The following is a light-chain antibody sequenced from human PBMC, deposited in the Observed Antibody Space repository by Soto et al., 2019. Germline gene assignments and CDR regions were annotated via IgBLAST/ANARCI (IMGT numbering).Light chain of an antibody. CDR3: HQYNEWRT. V-gene: IGKV1-5*01. CDR1: HSINDW. CDR2: DAS. J-gene: IGKJ1*01. Sequence: DNPLTQSPSSLSASVGDRVTITCRARHSINDWLAWYQQKPGKAPKLLIYDASSLESGVPSRFSGSGSGTQFTLTISSLQSEDVAVYYCHQYNEWRTFGQGTKVDI.